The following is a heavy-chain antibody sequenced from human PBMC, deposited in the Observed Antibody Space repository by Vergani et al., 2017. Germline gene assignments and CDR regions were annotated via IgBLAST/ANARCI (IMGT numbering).Heavy chain of an antibody. Sequence: EVQLVESGGGLVKPGGSLRLSCAASGFTFSSYSMNWVRQASGKGLEWVGRIRSKANSYATAYAASVKGRFTISRDDSKNTAYLQMNSLKTEDTAVYYCTRHVQDCSSTSCTVWGQGTLVTVSS. J-gene: IGHJ4*02. CDR1: GFTFSSYS. V-gene: IGHV3-73*01. CDR2: IRSKANSYAT. D-gene: IGHD2-2*01. CDR3: TRHVQDCSSTSCTV.